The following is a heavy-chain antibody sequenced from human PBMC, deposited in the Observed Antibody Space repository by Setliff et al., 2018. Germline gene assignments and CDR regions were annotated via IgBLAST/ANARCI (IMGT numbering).Heavy chain of an antibody. CDR3: ARYIPSAGCFDP. D-gene: IGHD2-21*01. CDR2: MIVSGGA. V-gene: IGHV4-4*07. J-gene: IGHJ5*02. Sequence: TLSLTCTVSGGSVTESFWSWIRQPAGRGLEWIGRMIVSGGADYNPSLKSRVTMSVDSPNNKFSLNLSSVSAADTAVYYCARYIPSAGCFDPWGQGALVTVSS. CDR1: GGSVTESF.